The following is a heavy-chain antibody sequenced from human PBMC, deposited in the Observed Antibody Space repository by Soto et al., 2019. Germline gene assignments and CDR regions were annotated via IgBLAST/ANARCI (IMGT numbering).Heavy chain of an antibody. J-gene: IGHJ6*02. CDR1: GYTFTSYD. V-gene: IGHV1-8*01. CDR2: MNPNSGNT. CDR3: ARDGTWYYYGMDV. Sequence: QVQLVQSGAEVKKPGASVKVSCKASGYTFTSYDINWVRQATGQGLEWMGWMNPNSGNTGYAQKFQGRDPMTKNTSISTDHMELTSLRYEDTAVYYCARDGTWYYYGMDVWGQGTTVTVSS.